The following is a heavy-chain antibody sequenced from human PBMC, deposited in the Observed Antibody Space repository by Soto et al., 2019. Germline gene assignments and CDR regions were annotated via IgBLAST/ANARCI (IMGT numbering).Heavy chain of an antibody. CDR1: GFTFSSDS. Sequence: GGSLRLSCADSGFTFSSDSMNWVRQAPGKGLEWVSSISSSSSYIYYADSVKGRFTISRDNAKNSLYLQMNSLRAEDTAVYYCARVPFCRPSCHYFDYWGQGTLVTVSS. CDR3: ARVPFCRPSCHYFDY. J-gene: IGHJ4*02. V-gene: IGHV3-21*01. CDR2: ISSSSSYI.